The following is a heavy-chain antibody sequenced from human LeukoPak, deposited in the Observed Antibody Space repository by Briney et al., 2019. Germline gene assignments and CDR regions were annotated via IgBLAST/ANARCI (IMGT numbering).Heavy chain of an antibody. V-gene: IGHV4-39*07. D-gene: IGHD3-16*02. J-gene: IGHJ4*02. CDR2: INHSGST. CDR1: GGSISSSSYY. Sequence: SETLSLTCTVSGGSISSSSYYWGWIRQPPGKGLGWIGEINHSGSTNYNPSLKSRVTISVDTSKNQFSLKLSSVTAADTAVYYCASRSRGLFDYWGQGTLVTVSS. CDR3: ASRSRGLFDY.